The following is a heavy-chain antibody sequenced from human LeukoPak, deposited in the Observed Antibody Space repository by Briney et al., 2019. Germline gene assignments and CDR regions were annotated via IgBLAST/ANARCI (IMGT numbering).Heavy chain of an antibody. J-gene: IGHJ3*02. CDR2: INPSSGGT. V-gene: IGHV1-2*02. CDR3: ARDWSSENAFDI. CDR1: GYTFTGYY. Sequence: ASVKVSCKASGYTFTGYYMHWVRQAPGQGLEWMGWINPSSGGTNYAQKFQGRVTMTRDTSISTAYMELSRLRSDDTAVYYCARDWSSENAFDIWGQGTMVTVSS.